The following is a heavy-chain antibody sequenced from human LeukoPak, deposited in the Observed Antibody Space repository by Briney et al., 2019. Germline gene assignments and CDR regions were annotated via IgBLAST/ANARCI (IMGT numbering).Heavy chain of an antibody. D-gene: IGHD5-24*01. CDR1: GFTFSSFW. CDR2: ISSDGSTT. J-gene: IGHJ4*02. V-gene: IGHV3-74*01. Sequence: GGSLRLSCAASGFTFSSFWMHWVRQAPGKGLVWVSRISSDGSTTSYVDSVKGRFTISRDNAKNTLYLQMNSLRAEDTAVYYCARGSRDGYNLNYWGQGTLVTVSS. CDR3: ARGSRDGYNLNY.